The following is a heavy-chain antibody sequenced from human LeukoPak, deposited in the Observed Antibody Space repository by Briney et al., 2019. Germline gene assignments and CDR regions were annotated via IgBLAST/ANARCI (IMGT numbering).Heavy chain of an antibody. CDR1: GFTFSNAW. D-gene: IGHD3-3*01. V-gene: IGHV3-15*01. J-gene: IGHJ3*02. Sequence: GGSLRLSCAASGFTFSNAWMSWVRQAPGKGLEWVGRIKSKTDGGTTDYAAPVKGRFTISRDDSKNTLYLQMNSLKTEDTAVYYCTTDVAIFGVVLAFDIWGQGTMVTVSS. CDR2: IKSKTDGGTT. CDR3: TTDVAIFGVVLAFDI.